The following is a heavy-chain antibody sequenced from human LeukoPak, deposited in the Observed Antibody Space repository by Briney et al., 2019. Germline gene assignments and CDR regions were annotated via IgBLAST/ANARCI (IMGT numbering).Heavy chain of an antibody. J-gene: IGHJ5*02. CDR2: IIPIFGTA. Sequence: SVKVSXKASGGTFSSYAISWVRQAPGQGLEWMGGIIPIFGTANYAQKFQGRVTITTDEPTSTAYMELSSLRSEDTAVYYCARPQSSGPYLWGNWFDPWGQGTLVTVSS. CDR3: ARPQSSGPYLWGNWFDP. D-gene: IGHD6-19*01. V-gene: IGHV1-69*05. CDR1: GGTFSSYA.